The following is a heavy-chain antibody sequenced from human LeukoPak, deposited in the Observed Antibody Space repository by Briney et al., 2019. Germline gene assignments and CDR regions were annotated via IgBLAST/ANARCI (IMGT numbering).Heavy chain of an antibody. D-gene: IGHD4-17*01. V-gene: IGHV3-23*01. CDR2: ISGSGGST. Sequence: PGGSLRLSCAASGFTFSDAWMNWVRQAPGKGLEWVSAISGSGGSTYYADSVKGRFTISRDNSKNTLYLQMNSLRAEDTAIYYCAKYNGDLSYYFDYWGQGTLVTVSS. CDR3: AKYNGDLSYYFDY. J-gene: IGHJ4*02. CDR1: GFTFSDAW.